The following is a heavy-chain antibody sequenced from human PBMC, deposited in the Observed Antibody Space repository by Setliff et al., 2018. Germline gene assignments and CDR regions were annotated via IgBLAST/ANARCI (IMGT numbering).Heavy chain of an antibody. V-gene: IGHV1-69*10. CDR3: ATSWHASSPGGYYFDY. Sequence: SVKVSCKASGGTLTNYGISWVRQAPGQGPEWMGGTIPTLRLPNYAQMFQGRVTITADASTNTAYLELSSLRPEDTAVYYCATSWHASSPGGYYFDYWGQGTLVTVSS. D-gene: IGHD2-8*02. J-gene: IGHJ4*02. CDR2: TIPTLRLP. CDR1: GGTLTNYG.